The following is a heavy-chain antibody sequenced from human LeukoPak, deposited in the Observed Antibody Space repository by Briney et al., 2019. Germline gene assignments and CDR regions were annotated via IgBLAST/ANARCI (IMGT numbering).Heavy chain of an antibody. CDR3: ARFDYADYLAFDY. CDR2: ISSTSTYI. Sequence: PGGSLRLSCAASGFTFSSFTMNSVRQAPGKGLEWVSSISSTSTYIHYADSVKGRFTISRDNAKNSLYLQTNSLRAEDTAVYYCARFDYADYLAFDYWGQGTLVTVSS. J-gene: IGHJ4*02. V-gene: IGHV3-21*01. CDR1: GFTFSSFT. D-gene: IGHD4-17*01.